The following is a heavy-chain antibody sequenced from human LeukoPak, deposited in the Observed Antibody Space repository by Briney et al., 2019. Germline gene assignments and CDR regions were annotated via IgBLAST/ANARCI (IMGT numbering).Heavy chain of an antibody. V-gene: IGHV4-38-2*02. J-gene: IGHJ4*02. D-gene: IGHD6-19*01. CDR3: GGGKEAVTGKFDS. CDR2: IYHSGST. Sequence: SETLSLTCTVSGYSISSGYYRGWIRQPPGKGLEWIGSIYHSGSTYYNPSLKSRVTISVDTSKNQFSLKLSSVTAADTAVYYWGGGKEAVTGKFDSWGQGTLVTVSS. CDR1: GYSISSGYY.